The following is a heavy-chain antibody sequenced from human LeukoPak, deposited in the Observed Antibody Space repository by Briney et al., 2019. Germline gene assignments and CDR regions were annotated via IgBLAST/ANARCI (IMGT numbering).Heavy chain of an antibody. J-gene: IGHJ6*03. CDR1: GYSFTIYW. V-gene: IGHV5-51*01. D-gene: IGHD5-18*01. CDR2: IYPGDSDT. CDR3: ARHRSGYTSGSYYFHYMDV. Sequence: KHGESLKISCTGSGYSFTIYWIGWVRQMPGEGLEWMGIIYPGDSDTRYSPSFQGQVTISADKSISTAYLQWSSLKASDTAVYYCARHRSGYTSGSYYFHYMDVWGKGTTVTVSS.